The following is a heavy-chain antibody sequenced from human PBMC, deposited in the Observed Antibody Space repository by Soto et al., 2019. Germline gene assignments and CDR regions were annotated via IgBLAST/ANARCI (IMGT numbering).Heavy chain of an antibody. V-gene: IGHV3-48*01. CDR2: ISSSSTTL. Sequence: GGSLRLSCAASGFTLSSHSMNWVRQAPGKGLEWVSYISSSSTTLYYVDSVKGRFTISRDNAKNSLYLQMNSLRAEDTAVYYCTRGVLKGFDYWGQGTPVTVSS. CDR1: GFTLSSHS. CDR3: TRGVLKGFDY. J-gene: IGHJ4*02. D-gene: IGHD3-16*01.